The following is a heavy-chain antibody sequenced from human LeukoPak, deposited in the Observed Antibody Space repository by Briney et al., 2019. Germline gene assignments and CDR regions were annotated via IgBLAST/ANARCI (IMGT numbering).Heavy chain of an antibody. V-gene: IGHV3-21*01. CDR3: ARDLWLDTAMVTYFDY. Sequence: RGSLRLSCAASGFTFSSYSMNWVRQAPGKGLEWVSSISSSSSYIYYADSVKGRFTISRDNAKNSLYLQMNSLRAEDTAVYYCARDLWLDTAMVTYFDYWGQGTLVTVSS. CDR2: ISSSSSYI. D-gene: IGHD5-18*01. J-gene: IGHJ4*02. CDR1: GFTFSSYS.